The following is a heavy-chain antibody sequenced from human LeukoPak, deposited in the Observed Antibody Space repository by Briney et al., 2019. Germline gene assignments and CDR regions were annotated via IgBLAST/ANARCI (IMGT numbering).Heavy chain of an antibody. Sequence: PGGSLRLSCAASGFTFSSYSMNWVRQAPGKGLEWVSYISSSSSTIYYASSVKGRFTISRDNAKNSLYLKMNSLRDEDTAVYYCARDSSSWYAGGYYYYYGMDVWGQGTTVTVSS. CDR2: ISSSSSTI. CDR3: ARDSSSWYAGGYYYYYGMDV. D-gene: IGHD6-13*01. CDR1: GFTFSSYS. V-gene: IGHV3-48*02. J-gene: IGHJ6*02.